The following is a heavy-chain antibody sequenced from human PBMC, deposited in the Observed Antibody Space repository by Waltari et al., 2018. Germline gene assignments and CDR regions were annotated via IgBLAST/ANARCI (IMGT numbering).Heavy chain of an antibody. D-gene: IGHD6-19*01. CDR2: IYPGDSDN. CDR3: AREKGFSSGNFDY. Sequence: EVQLVQSGAEVKKPGESLKISCKGSGYSFTTYWIGWVRQMPGKGLEWMGFIYPGDSDNRYSPSFQGQVTISVDTSISTAYLQWSTLKASDTAMYFCAREKGFSSGNFDYWGQGTVVTVSS. CDR1: GYSFTTYW. J-gene: IGHJ4*02. V-gene: IGHV5-51*01.